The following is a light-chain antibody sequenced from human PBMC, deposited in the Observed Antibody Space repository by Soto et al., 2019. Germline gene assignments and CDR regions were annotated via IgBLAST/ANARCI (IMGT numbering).Light chain of an antibody. CDR1: QSVSSSY. CDR3: QQYGSSPFT. V-gene: IGKV3-20*01. J-gene: IGKJ3*01. CDR2: GAS. Sequence: EIVLTQSPGTLCLSPGERATLSCTASQSVSSSYLAWYQQKPGQAPRLLIYGASSRATGIPDRFSGSGSGTDFTLTISRLEPEDFAVYYCQQYGSSPFTFGPGTKVDIK.